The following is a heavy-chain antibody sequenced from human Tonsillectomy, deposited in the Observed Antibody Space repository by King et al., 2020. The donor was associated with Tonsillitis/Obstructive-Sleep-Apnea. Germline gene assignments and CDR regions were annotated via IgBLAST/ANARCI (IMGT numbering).Heavy chain of an antibody. Sequence: VQLQQWGAGLLKPSETLSLTCAVYGGSFSGYYWSLIRQPPGKGLEWIGEINHSGSTNYNPSLKSRVTISVDTSKNQFSLKRSSVTAADTAVYYCARGGLVYDFWSGYYRAADWFDPWGQGTLVTVSS. J-gene: IGHJ5*02. CDR2: INHSGST. CDR3: ARGGLVYDFWSGYYRAADWFDP. V-gene: IGHV4-34*01. CDR1: GGSFSGYY. D-gene: IGHD3-3*01.